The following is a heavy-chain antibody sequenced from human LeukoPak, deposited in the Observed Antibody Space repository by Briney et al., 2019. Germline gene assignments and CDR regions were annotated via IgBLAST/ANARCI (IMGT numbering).Heavy chain of an antibody. CDR3: ARGGGDPGAGFDY. J-gene: IGHJ4*02. V-gene: IGHV4-59*01. CDR1: GGSISSYY. CDR2: IYYSGST. D-gene: IGHD2-21*01. Sequence: PSETLSLTCTVSGGSISSYYWSWIRQPPGKGLEWIGYIYYSGSTNYNPSLKSRVTISVDTSKNQFSLKLSSVTAADTAVYYCARGGGDPGAGFDYWGQGTLVTVSS.